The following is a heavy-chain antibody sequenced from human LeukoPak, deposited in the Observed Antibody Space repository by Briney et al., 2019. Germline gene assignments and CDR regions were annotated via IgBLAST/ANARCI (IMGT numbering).Heavy chain of an antibody. CDR1: GFTFSSYE. CDR3: ARGFTGWVTSPIDY. J-gene: IGHJ4*02. V-gene: IGHV3-48*03. CDR2: ISSSGSTI. D-gene: IGHD2-2*01. Sequence: GGSLRLSCAASGFTFSSYELNWVRQAPGKGLEWVSYISSSGSTIYYAESVKGRFTISRDNAKDSLSLQMNSLRAEDTAVYYCARGFTGWVTSPIDYWGQGALVTVSS.